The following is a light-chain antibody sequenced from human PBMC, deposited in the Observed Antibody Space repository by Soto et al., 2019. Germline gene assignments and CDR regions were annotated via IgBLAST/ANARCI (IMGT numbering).Light chain of an antibody. CDR2: DVS. Sequence: QSRLTQPASVSGSPGQSIAISCTGTSSDVGSYNYVSWYQHHPGKAPKVMIYDVSSRPSGVSNRFSGSKSGNTASLTISGLQAEDEADYYCISYTTISTYVCGTGTKVTVL. V-gene: IGLV2-14*03. CDR1: SSDVGSYNY. J-gene: IGLJ1*01. CDR3: ISYTTISTYV.